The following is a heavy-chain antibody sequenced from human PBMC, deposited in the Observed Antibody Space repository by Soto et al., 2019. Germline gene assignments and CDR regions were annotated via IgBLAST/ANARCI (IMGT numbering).Heavy chain of an antibody. CDR2: ISAYNGNT. CDR1: GYTFTSYG. V-gene: IGHV1-18*01. Sequence: QVQLVQSGAEVKKPGASVKVSCKASGYTFTSYGISWVRQAPGQGLEWMGWISAYNGNTNYAQKLQGRVTMTTDTXXSXDXTELRSLRSDDTAVYYCARDRGYYDSSGYLNDAFDSWGQGTMVTVSS. CDR3: ARDRGYYDSSGYLNDAFDS. J-gene: IGHJ3*02. D-gene: IGHD3-22*01.